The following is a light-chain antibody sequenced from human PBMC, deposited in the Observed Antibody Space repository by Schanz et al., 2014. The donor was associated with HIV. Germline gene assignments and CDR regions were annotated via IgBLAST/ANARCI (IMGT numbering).Light chain of an antibody. CDR3: QQRDTWPLT. CDR1: QRLSSSY. Sequence: EIVLTQSPGSLSLSPGGRATLSCGASQRLSSSYLAWYQQKRDQPPRLVIYATSTRAAGIPDRFSGSGSGTDFTLTISRLEPEDSAVYYCQQRDTWPLTFGGGTKVEFK. V-gene: IGKV3D-20*02. J-gene: IGKJ4*01. CDR2: ATS.